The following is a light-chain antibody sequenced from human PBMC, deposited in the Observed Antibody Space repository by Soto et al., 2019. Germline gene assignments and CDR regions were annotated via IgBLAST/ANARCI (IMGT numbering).Light chain of an antibody. V-gene: IGLV2-8*01. Sequence: QLVLTQPPSASGSPGQSVTISCTGTNSAVGGYNYVSWYQQHPGKAPKLIIYEVNKRPSGVPDRFSGSKSGNTASLTVSGLQAEDEADYYCSSYAGSNNFFGGGTKLTVL. CDR3: SSYAGSNNF. CDR2: EVN. J-gene: IGLJ2*01. CDR1: NSAVGGYNY.